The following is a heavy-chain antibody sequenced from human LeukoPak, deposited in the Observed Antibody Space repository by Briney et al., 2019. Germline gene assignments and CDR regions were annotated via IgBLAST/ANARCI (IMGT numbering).Heavy chain of an antibody. CDR3: ARVGCSSTSCQGHYYYYGVDV. J-gene: IGHJ6*02. V-gene: IGHV1-2*04. D-gene: IGHD2-2*01. CDR2: INPNSGGT. Sequence: ASVKVSCKASGYTFTGYYMHWVRQAPGQGLEWMGWINPNSGGTNYAQKFQGWVTMTRDTSISTAYMELSRLRSDDTAVYYCARVGCSSTSCQGHYYYYGVDVWGQGTTVTVSS. CDR1: GYTFTGYY.